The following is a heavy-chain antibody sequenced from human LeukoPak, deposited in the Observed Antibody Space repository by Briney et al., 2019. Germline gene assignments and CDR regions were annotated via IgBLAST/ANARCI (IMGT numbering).Heavy chain of an antibody. J-gene: IGHJ4*02. CDR2: ISSGTSYI. V-gene: IGHV3-21*01. CDR3: ARGRRDGYNLEYFDK. CDR1: GFTFSSYS. Sequence: GGSLRLSCAASGFTFSSYSMNWVRQAPGKGLEWVSSISSGTSYIYYADSVKGRFTISRDNAKNSLYLQMNSLRAEDTAVYYCARGRRDGYNLEYFDKWGQGTLVTVSS. D-gene: IGHD5-24*01.